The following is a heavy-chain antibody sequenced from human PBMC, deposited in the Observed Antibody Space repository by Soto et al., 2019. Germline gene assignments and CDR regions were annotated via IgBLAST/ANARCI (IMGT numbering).Heavy chain of an antibody. D-gene: IGHD3-10*01. CDR1: GFTFSSYA. J-gene: IGHJ4*02. CDR3: ATHYGSGSHFDY. Sequence: PGGSLRLSCAASGFTFSSYAMTWVRQAPGKGLEWVSAISGSGGSTYYADSVKGRFTISRDNSKNTLYLQMSSLRAEDTAVYYCATHYGSGSHFDYWGQGTLVTVSS. V-gene: IGHV3-23*01. CDR2: ISGSGGST.